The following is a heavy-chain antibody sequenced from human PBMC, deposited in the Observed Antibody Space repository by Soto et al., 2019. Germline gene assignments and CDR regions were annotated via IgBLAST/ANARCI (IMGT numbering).Heavy chain of an antibody. D-gene: IGHD2-2*02. J-gene: IGHJ6*02. Sequence: GAVLRLSCAASGFTFSIYWMHWVRQAPGKGLVWVSRINSDGSSTSYADTVKCRFTISRDNAQNTLSLQMNSLRAEDTAVYYCLVPAAIEPYYYGVDVWGQGNTVTVAS. CDR1: GFTFSIYW. CDR3: LVPAAIEPYYYGVDV. V-gene: IGHV3-74*01. CDR2: INSDGSST.